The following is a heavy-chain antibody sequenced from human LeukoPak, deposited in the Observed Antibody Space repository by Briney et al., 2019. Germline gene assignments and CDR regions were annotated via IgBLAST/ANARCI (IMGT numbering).Heavy chain of an antibody. D-gene: IGHD3-9*01. Sequence: GGSLRLSCAASGFTFSSYGMTWVRQAPGKGLEWVSYISSSSTICYADSVKGRFTISRDNSKNTLYLQMNSLRAEDTAVYYCARRVLRYFDWPQPFAQPDAFDIWGQGTMVTVSS. CDR1: GFTFSSYG. CDR3: ARRVLRYFDWPQPFAQPDAFDI. V-gene: IGHV3-48*01. J-gene: IGHJ3*02. CDR2: ISSSSTI.